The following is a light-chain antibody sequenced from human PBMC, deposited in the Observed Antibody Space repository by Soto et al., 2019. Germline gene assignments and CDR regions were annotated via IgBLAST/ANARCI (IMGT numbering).Light chain of an antibody. Sequence: QSVLTQPASVSGSPGQSITVSCTDVGFYGLVSWYQQHPGKIPKLMSYDVSKRPSGVSERFSGSKSGNTAYLTISALQADDEAEYYCSLDAGSSIYVFGTGTKVTVL. J-gene: IGLJ1*01. CDR2: DVS. CDR1: VGFYGL. CDR3: SLDAGSSIYV. V-gene: IGLV2-23*02.